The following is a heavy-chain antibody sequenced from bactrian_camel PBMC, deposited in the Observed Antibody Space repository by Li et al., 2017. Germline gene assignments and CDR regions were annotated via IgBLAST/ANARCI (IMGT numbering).Heavy chain of an antibody. CDR3: TKDRGRAVVAGSFDS. D-gene: IGHD6*01. CDR1: GFTFSSYY. Sequence: HVQLVESGGGLVQPGGSLGLSCAASGFTFSSYYMNWVRQTPGKGLEWVSSISSEGSMTWYADSVKGRFTISRDNAKNTLYLQLNSPKTEDTAMYYCTKDRGRAVVAGSFDSWGQGTQVTVS. CDR2: ISSEGSMT. J-gene: IGHJ6*01. V-gene: IGHV3S6*01.